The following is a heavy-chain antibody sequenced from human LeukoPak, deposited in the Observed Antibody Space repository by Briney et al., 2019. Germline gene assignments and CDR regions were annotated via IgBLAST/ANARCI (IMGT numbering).Heavy chain of an antibody. CDR2: IRSKTYGGAI. Sequence: GGPLRLSCTTSGFFFGAYAMRWFGQAPGKELEWVGFIRSKTYGGAIEYAASVKGRFTISRDDSKGFAYLQMNSLKTEDTAVYYCARDQLGGDPDDYYYYYMGVWGKGTTVTVSS. V-gene: IGHV3-49*03. J-gene: IGHJ6*03. CDR3: ARDQLGGDPDDYYYYYMGV. D-gene: IGHD4-17*01. CDR1: GFFFGAYA.